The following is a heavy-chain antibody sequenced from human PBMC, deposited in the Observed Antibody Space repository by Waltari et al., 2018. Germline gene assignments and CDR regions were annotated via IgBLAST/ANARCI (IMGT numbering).Heavy chain of an antibody. V-gene: IGHV3-48*01. Sequence: EVQLVESGGGLVQPGGSLRLSCAASGFTFSSYSMNWVRQAPGKGLEWVSYISSSSSTIYYADSVKGRFTISRDNAKNSLYLQMNSLRAEDTAVYYCARDRHYYDSSGYYSYYFDYWGQGTLVIVSS. CDR3: ARDRHYYDSSGYYSYYFDY. J-gene: IGHJ4*02. CDR2: ISSSSSTI. D-gene: IGHD3-22*01. CDR1: GFTFSSYS.